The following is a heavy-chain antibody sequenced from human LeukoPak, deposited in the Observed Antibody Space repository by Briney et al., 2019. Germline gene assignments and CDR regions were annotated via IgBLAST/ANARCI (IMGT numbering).Heavy chain of an antibody. CDR2: ISGSGGST. D-gene: IGHD2-2*01. V-gene: IGHV3-23*01. Sequence: GGSLRLSCAASGFTFSSYAMSWVRQAPGKGLEWVSAISGSGGSTYYADSVKGRSTISRDNSKNTLYLQMNSLRAEDTAVYYCAKVKDIVVVPAAKAFDYWGQGTLVAVSS. CDR1: GFTFSSYA. CDR3: AKVKDIVVVPAAKAFDY. J-gene: IGHJ4*02.